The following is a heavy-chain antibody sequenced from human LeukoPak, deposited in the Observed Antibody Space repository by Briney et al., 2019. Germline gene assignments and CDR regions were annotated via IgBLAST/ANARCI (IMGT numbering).Heavy chain of an antibody. CDR1: GFTFDDYA. CDR2: ISWNSGSI. J-gene: IGHJ4*02. V-gene: IGHV3-9*01. CDR3: AKDMSDSSSWFDY. D-gene: IGHD6-13*01. Sequence: PGRSLRLSCAASGFTFDDYAMHWVRQAPGKGLEWVSGISWNSGSIGYADSVKGRFTISRDNAKNSLYLQMNSLRAEDTALYYCAKDMSDSSSWFDYWGQGTLVTVSS.